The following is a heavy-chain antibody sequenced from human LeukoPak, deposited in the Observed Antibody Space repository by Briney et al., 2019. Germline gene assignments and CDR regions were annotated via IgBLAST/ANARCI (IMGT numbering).Heavy chain of an antibody. CDR1: GGTFSSYA. CDR2: IIPIFGTA. Sequence: SVKVSCKASGGTFSSYAISWVRQAPGQGLEWMGGIIPIFGTANYAQRFQGRVTITADESTSTAYMELSSLRSEDTAVYYCARNPQAQYYYGMDVWGQGTTVTVSS. V-gene: IGHV1-69*13. CDR3: ARNPQAQYYYGMDV. D-gene: IGHD6-6*01. J-gene: IGHJ6*02.